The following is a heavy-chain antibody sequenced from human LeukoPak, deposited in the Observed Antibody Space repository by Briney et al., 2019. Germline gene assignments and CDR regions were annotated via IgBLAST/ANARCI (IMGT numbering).Heavy chain of an antibody. CDR2: IRYDGSNK. CDR3: AVSRFGGVIVPLDY. J-gene: IGHJ4*02. V-gene: IGHV3-30*02. CDR1: GFTFSSYG. D-gene: IGHD3-16*02. Sequence: PGGSLRLSCAASGFTFSSYGMHWVRQAPGKGLEWVALIRYDGSNKYYADSVKGRFTISRDNSKNTLYLQMNSLRAEDTAVYYCAVSRFGGVIVPLDYWGQGTLVTVSS.